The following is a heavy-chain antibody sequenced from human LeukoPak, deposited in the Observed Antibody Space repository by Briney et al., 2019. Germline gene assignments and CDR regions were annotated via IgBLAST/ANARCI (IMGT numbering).Heavy chain of an antibody. CDR1: GFTFGDYA. CDR2: IRRKAHGGTT. V-gene: IGHV3-49*04. Sequence: GGSLRLSCTTSGFTFGDYAMRWVRQAPGKGLEWVSFIRRKAHGGTTEYAASVKGRFSSSRDDSKSIAYLQMNSLKTEDTAVYFCTRVTYYYDNSGYFHFDSWGQGSLVTVSS. CDR3: TRVTYYYDNSGYFHFDS. J-gene: IGHJ4*02. D-gene: IGHD3-22*01.